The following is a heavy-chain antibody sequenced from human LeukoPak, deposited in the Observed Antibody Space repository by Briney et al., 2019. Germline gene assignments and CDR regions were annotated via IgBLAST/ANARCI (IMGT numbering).Heavy chain of an antibody. CDR1: GFTFSDYY. CDR2: ISSSGSTI. V-gene: IGHV3-11*04. CDR3: ARDMCSSTSCLYDAFDI. D-gene: IGHD2-2*01. J-gene: IGHJ3*02. Sequence: GGSLRLSCAASGFTFSDYYMSWIRQAPGKGLEWVSYISSSGSTIYYADSVKGRFTISKDNAKNSLYLQMNSLRAEDTAVYYCARDMCSSTSCLYDAFDIWGQGTMVTVSS.